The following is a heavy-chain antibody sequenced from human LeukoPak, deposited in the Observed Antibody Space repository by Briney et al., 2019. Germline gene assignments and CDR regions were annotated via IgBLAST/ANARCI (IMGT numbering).Heavy chain of an antibody. CDR2: ITISGSQL. Sequence: PGECLRLSCAVSGFTFSSYETNWVRQAAGKGLGRDSYITISGSQLYNADSVKGRFTISRDKAKNSLYLQMNSLRAEDTAVYYCAKNDWSSSFYFDYWGQGTLVTVSS. CDR1: GFTFSSYE. CDR3: AKNDWSSSFYFDY. D-gene: IGHD3-9*01. J-gene: IGHJ4*02. V-gene: IGHV3-48*03.